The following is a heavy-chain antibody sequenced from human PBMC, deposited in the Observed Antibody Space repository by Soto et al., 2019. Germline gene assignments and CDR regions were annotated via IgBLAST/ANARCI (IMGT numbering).Heavy chain of an antibody. J-gene: IGHJ6*02. CDR3: ATTERNPRYYYNGMDV. CDR2: FDPEDGKK. D-gene: IGHD1-1*01. CDR1: GYTLSELC. V-gene: IGHV1-24*01. Sequence: GASVKVSCKVSGYTLSELCMHWVRQAPGKGLERMGGFDPEDGKKIYAQKFQGRVTMTEDTSTDTAYMELSRLRSEDTAVYYCATTERNPRYYYNGMDVWAQGTTVTVSS.